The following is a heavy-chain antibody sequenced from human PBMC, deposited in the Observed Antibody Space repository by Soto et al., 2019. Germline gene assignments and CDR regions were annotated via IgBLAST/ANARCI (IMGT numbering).Heavy chain of an antibody. D-gene: IGHD3-22*01. V-gene: IGHV3-48*01. Sequence: ESGGGLEQPGGSLRLSCEVSGFTFSSYSMNWVRQAPGEGLEWISYISSSGSTIYYADSVKGRFTISRDNAKNSLYLQMNSLRAEDTAIYYCARGRYGDYLIDYWGQGTLVTVSS. CDR2: ISSSGSTI. CDR3: ARGRYGDYLIDY. J-gene: IGHJ4*02. CDR1: GFTFSSYS.